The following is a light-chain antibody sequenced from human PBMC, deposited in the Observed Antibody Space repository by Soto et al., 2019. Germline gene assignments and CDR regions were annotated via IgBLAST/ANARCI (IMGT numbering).Light chain of an antibody. CDR1: QSVSSY. CDR2: DAS. V-gene: IGKV3-11*01. J-gene: IGKJ3*01. Sequence: EIVLTQSPATLSLSPGERATLSCRASQSVSSYLAWYQQKPGQAPRLLIYDASNRATGIPARFSGSGSGTDFTLTISSLVPEDFAVYYCQQRSNWPPVFGPGTKVDIK. CDR3: QQRSNWPPV.